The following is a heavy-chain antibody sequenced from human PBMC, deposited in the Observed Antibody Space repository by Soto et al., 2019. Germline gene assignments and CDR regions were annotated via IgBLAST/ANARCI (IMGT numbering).Heavy chain of an antibody. CDR1: GYTFTNYG. D-gene: IGHD2-15*01. V-gene: IGHV1-18*04. Sequence: ASVKVSCKASGYTFTNYGSDWVRQAPGQGLEWMGWISGYKGDTKYAQKVQGRVTMTTDRSTSTAYMELRSLRSDATAVYSCARDGPIVGLDAFDIWGQGTMVTVSS. J-gene: IGHJ3*02. CDR2: ISGYKGDT. CDR3: ARDGPIVGLDAFDI.